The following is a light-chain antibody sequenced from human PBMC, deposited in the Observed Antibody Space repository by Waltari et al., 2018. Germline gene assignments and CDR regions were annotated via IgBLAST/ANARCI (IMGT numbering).Light chain of an antibody. CDR2: EVS. V-gene: IGLV2-14*01. Sequence: QSVLTQPASVSGSPGQSITISCAGTRSDVGFYNFVSWYQHHPGHVPKLLIHEVSNRPSGVSTRFSGSKSGNTASLTISELQAEDEADYYCSSYTGRNNLYVFGTGTTVTVL. CDR3: SSYTGRNNLYV. CDR1: RSDVGFYNF. J-gene: IGLJ1*01.